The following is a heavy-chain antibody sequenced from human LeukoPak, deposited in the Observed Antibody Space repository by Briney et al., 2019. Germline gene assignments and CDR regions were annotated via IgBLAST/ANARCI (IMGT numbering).Heavy chain of an antibody. V-gene: IGHV3-23*01. CDR1: GFTFSSYG. D-gene: IGHD5-24*01. CDR3: AKARMATIDWYFDL. Sequence: GGSLRLSCAASGFTFSSYGMSWVRQAPGKGLEWVSAISGSGGSTYYADSVKGRFTISRDNSKNTLYLQMNSLRAEDTAVYYCAKARMATIDWYFDLWGRGTLVTVSS. J-gene: IGHJ2*01. CDR2: ISGSGGST.